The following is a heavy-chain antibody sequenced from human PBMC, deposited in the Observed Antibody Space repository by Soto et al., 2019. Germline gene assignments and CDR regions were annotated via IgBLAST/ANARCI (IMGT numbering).Heavy chain of an antibody. D-gene: IGHD3-10*01. V-gene: IGHV4-34*01. CDR1: GESFSGYY. CDR3: ARATPYSYGHNWFDP. CDR2: INHSGGT. J-gene: IGHJ5*02. Sequence: QLQLQQWGAGLLKPSETLSLTCAVYGESFSGYYWSWIRQPPGKGLEWIGEINHSGGTNYNPSLKSRVTISADTSKNQFSLQVSTVTVADTAVYYCARATPYSYGHNWFDPWGQGTLVTVSS.